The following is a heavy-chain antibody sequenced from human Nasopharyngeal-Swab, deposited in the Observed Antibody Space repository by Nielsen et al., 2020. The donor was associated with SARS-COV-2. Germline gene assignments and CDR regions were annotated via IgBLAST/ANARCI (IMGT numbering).Heavy chain of an antibody. V-gene: IGHV3-48*03. CDR1: GFTFSSYE. CDR3: ARSHTSITIFGVVTYYGMDV. CDR2: ISSSGSTI. D-gene: IGHD3-3*01. J-gene: IGHJ6*02. Sequence: SLKISCPASGFTFSSYEMNWVRQAPGKGLDWVSYISSSGSTIYYADSVKGRFTISRDNAKNSLYLQMNSLRAEDTAVYYCARSHTSITIFGVVTYYGMDVWGQGTTVTVSS.